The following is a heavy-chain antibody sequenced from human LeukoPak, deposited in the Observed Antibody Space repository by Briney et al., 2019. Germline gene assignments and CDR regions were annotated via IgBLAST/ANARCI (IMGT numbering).Heavy chain of an antibody. CDR2: IYYSGST. Sequence: SETLSLTCTVSGGSIRSYYWSWIRQPPGKGLEWIGYIYYSGSTNYSPSLKSRVTISVDTSKNQFSLKLSSVTAADTAVYYCARGLRYFDPSSPFDYWGQGTLVTVSS. J-gene: IGHJ4*02. CDR3: ARGLRYFDPSSPFDY. D-gene: IGHD3-9*01. CDR1: GGSIRSYY. V-gene: IGHV4-59*01.